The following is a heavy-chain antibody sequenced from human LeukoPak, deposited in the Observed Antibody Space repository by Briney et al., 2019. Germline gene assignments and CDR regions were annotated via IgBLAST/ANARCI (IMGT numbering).Heavy chain of an antibody. CDR2: IRYDGSNK. J-gene: IGHJ6*03. CDR1: GFTFRNYG. CDR3: AKDGKGITIFGVVMQGPGNYYYMDV. D-gene: IGHD3-3*01. Sequence: PGWSLRLSCAASGFTFRNYGIHWVRQAPGKGLEWVAFIRYDGSNKYYADSVKGRFTISRDNSKNTLYLQMNSLRAEDTAVYYCAKDGKGITIFGVVMQGPGNYYYMDVWGKGTTVTVSS. V-gene: IGHV3-30*02.